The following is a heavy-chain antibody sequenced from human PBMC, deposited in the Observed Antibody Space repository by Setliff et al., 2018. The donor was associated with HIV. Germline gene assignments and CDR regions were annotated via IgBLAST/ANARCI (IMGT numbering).Heavy chain of an antibody. J-gene: IGHJ6*02. D-gene: IGHD3-3*01. CDR1: GLTFSDYY. CDR3: AKGELQFLERFYVYYYGMDV. Sequence: PGGSLRLSCAASGLTFSDYYMSWIRQAPGKGLEWISYISGSGSTMYFADSVKGRFTISRDNAKNSLYLQMKSLRAEDTAVYYCAKGELQFLERFYVYYYGMDVWGQGTTVTVSS. CDR2: ISGSGSTM. V-gene: IGHV3-11*01.